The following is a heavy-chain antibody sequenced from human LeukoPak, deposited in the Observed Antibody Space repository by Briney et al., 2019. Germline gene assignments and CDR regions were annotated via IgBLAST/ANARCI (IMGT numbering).Heavy chain of an antibody. D-gene: IGHD6-13*01. J-gene: IGHJ4*02. CDR2: IYYSGST. V-gene: IGHV4-39*01. CDR1: GGSISSSSYY. CDR3: ARLYSSSWYGGYYFDY. Sequence: PSETLSLTCTVSGGSISSSSYYCGWIRQPPGKGLEWIGSIYYSGSTYYNPSLKSRVTISVDTSKNQFSLKLSSVTATDTAVYYCARLYSSSWYGGYYFDYWGQGTLVTVSS.